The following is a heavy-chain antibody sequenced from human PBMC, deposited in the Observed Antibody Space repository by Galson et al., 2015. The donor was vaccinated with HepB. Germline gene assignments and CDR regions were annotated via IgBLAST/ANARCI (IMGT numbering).Heavy chain of an antibody. J-gene: IGHJ4*02. CDR3: ARSFPYSDYIDY. D-gene: IGHD4-11*01. V-gene: IGHV4-59*02. CDR1: GGSVTTYY. Sequence: SETLSLTCTVSGGSVTTYYWSWTRQPPGKGLGWVGYFYYTGSPNYNPSLQNRVTMSMDTSTNQFSLNLTSVTAADTAVYFCARSFPYSDYIDYWGQGILITVS. CDR2: FYYTGSP.